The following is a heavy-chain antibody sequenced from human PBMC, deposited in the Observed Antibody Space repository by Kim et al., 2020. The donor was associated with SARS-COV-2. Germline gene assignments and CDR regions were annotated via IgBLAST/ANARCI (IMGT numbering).Heavy chain of an antibody. V-gene: IGHV3-30-3*01. Sequence: GGSLRLSCAASGFTFSSYAMHWVRQAPGKGLEWVAVISYDGSNKYYADSVKGRFTISRDNSKNTLYLQMNSLRAEDTAVYYCARARWGTHRVLGSLDVWGQGTTVTVSS. CDR2: ISYDGSNK. CDR3: ARARWGTHRVLGSLDV. D-gene: IGHD2-8*02. CDR1: GFTFSSYA. J-gene: IGHJ6*02.